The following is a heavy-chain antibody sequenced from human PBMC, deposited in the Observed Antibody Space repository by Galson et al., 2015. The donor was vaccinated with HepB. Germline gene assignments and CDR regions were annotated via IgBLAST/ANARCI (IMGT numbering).Heavy chain of an antibody. Sequence: SLRLSCAASGFTFSSYAMSWVRQAPGQGLEWVSAISGSGGSTYYADYVKGRFTISRDNSKNTLYLQMNSLRAEDTAVYYCAKDSSGIAAVTPHPGAFDIWGQGTMVTVSS. D-gene: IGHD6-13*01. J-gene: IGHJ3*02. CDR2: ISGSGGST. CDR3: AKDSSGIAAVTPHPGAFDI. CDR1: GFTFSSYA. V-gene: IGHV3-23*01.